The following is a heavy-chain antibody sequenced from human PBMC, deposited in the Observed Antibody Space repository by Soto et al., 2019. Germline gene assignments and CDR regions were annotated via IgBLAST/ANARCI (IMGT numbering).Heavy chain of an antibody. Sequence: PGGSLRLSCAASGFTLSSYGMHWVRQAPGKGLEWVAVIWYDGSNKYYADSVKGRFTISRDNSKNTLYLQMNSLRAEDTAVYYCARDWYYYDSSGYLFDYWGQGTLVTVCS. D-gene: IGHD3-22*01. CDR2: IWYDGSNK. J-gene: IGHJ4*02. V-gene: IGHV3-33*01. CDR1: GFTLSSYG. CDR3: ARDWYYYDSSGYLFDY.